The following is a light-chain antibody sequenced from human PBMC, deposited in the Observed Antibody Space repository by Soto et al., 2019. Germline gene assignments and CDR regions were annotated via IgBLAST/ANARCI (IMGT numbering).Light chain of an antibody. CDR1: QTVRDN. J-gene: IGKJ1*01. V-gene: IGKV3D-15*01. CDR2: GAT. CDR3: QHRFNWPWT. Sequence: EVVMTHSPATLSVSPCERATLSSRASQTVRDNLGWYQQKPGQPPRLLIYGATTRATGIPARFSGSGSGTEFTLTISSLQSEDFAVYYCQHRFNWPWTFGQGTKVDIK.